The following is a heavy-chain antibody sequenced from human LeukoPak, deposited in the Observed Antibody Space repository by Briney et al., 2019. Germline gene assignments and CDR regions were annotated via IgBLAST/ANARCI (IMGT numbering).Heavy chain of an antibody. CDR1: GGSISSTSYY. V-gene: IGHV4-39*07. Sequence: SETLSLTCTVSGGSISSTSYYWGWIRQPPGKGLEWIGSIYSSGSTFYSPSLKSRLTISVDTSKHQFSLKVRSVTAADTAVYYCARDALRGYYDSSGYYPNFDYWGQGTLVTVSS. D-gene: IGHD3-22*01. J-gene: IGHJ4*02. CDR3: ARDALRGYYDSSGYYPNFDY. CDR2: IYSSGST.